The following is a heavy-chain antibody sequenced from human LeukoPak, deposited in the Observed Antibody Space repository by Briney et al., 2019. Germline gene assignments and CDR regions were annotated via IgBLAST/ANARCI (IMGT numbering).Heavy chain of an antibody. CDR2: IYTSGST. J-gene: IGHJ3*02. D-gene: IGHD1-26*01. V-gene: IGHV4-61*02. CDR1: GGSISSGSYY. Sequence: SETLSLTCTVSGGSISSGSYYCSWIRQPAGKGLEWIGRIYTSGSTNYNPSLKSRVTISVDTSKNQFSLKLSSVTAADTAVYYCARPRSGSYLNDAFDIWGQGTMVTVSS. CDR3: ARPRSGSYLNDAFDI.